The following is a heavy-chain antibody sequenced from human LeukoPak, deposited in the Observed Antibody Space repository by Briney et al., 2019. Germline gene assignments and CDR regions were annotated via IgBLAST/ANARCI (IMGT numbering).Heavy chain of an antibody. CDR3: ERQPPDGASLTYFDY. CDR2: IYPGDSDT. Sequence: PGESLKISCKGSGYSFTSYWIGWVRHMPRKGLEWIGIIYPGDSDTRYSPSFQGQVTISADKSISTAYLQWSSLKASDNAMYYCERQPPDGASLTYFDYWGQGTLVTVSS. D-gene: IGHD1-14*01. V-gene: IGHV5-51*01. CDR1: GYSFTSYW. J-gene: IGHJ4*02.